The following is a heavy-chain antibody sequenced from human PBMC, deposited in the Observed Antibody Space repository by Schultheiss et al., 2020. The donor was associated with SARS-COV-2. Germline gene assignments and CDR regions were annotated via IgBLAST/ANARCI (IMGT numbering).Heavy chain of an antibody. CDR3: ARGRYSSGRYPDAFDI. CDR2: MNPNSGNT. J-gene: IGHJ3*02. V-gene: IGHV1-8*03. CDR1: GYTFIGYY. Sequence: ASVKVSCKASGYTFIGYYMNWVRQATGQGLEWMGWMNPNSGNTGYAQKFQGRVTITRNTSISTAYMELSSLRSEDTAVYYCARGRYSSGRYPDAFDIWGQGTMGTVSS. D-gene: IGHD6-19*01.